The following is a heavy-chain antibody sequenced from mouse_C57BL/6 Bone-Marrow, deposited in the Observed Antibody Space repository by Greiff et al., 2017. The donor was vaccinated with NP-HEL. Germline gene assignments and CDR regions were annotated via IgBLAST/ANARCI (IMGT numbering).Heavy chain of an antibody. V-gene: IGHV1-82*01. J-gene: IGHJ4*01. CDR3: ASGDPGDD. CDR1: GYAFSSSW. Sequence: QVHVKQSGPELVKPGASVKISCKASGYAFSSSWMNWVKQRPGTGLEWIGRIYPVDGDTNYNGKFKGKATLPAAQSSRPAYMQLSSLPSADSAVYVCASGDPGDDWGQGTSVTVSS. CDR2: IYPVDGDT.